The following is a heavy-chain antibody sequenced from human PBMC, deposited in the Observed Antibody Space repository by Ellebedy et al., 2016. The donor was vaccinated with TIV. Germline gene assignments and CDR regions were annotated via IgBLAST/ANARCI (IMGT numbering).Heavy chain of an antibody. Sequence: PGGSLRLSCAASGFIFSSYSMNRVRQAPGKGLEWVSSISSSSTYIYYADSVKGRFTISRDNDRNSLYLQMNSLRAEDTAVYYCARDWGRPDNWGQGTLVTVSS. CDR2: ISSSSTYI. J-gene: IGHJ4*02. CDR3: ARDWGRPDN. D-gene: IGHD3-16*01. CDR1: GFIFSSYS. V-gene: IGHV3-21*01.